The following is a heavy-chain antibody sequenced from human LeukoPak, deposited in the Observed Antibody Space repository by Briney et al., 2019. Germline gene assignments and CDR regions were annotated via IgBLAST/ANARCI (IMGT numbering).Heavy chain of an antibody. D-gene: IGHD3-22*01. V-gene: IGHV3-21*01. CDR3: ARDGFDSSATNWYFDL. CDR1: GFTFSSYS. J-gene: IGHJ2*01. CDR2: ISSSSSYI. Sequence: GGSLRLSCAASGFTFSSYSMNWVRQAPGKGLEWVSSISSSSSYIYYADSVKGRFTISRDNAKNSLYLQMNSLRAEDTAVYYCARDGFDSSATNWYFDLWGRGTLVTVSS.